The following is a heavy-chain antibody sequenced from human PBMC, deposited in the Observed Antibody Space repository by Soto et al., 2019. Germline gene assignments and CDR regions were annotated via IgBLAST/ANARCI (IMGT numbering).Heavy chain of an antibody. D-gene: IGHD3-10*01. Sequence: PGGSLRLSCAASGFTFSSYGMHWVRQAPGKGLEWVAVIWYDGSNKYYADSVKGRFTISRDNSKNTLYLQMNSLRAEDTAVYYCARDAEYYYGSGSHDYWGQGTLVTVSS. V-gene: IGHV3-33*01. J-gene: IGHJ4*02. CDR2: IWYDGSNK. CDR3: ARDAEYYYGSGSHDY. CDR1: GFTFSSYG.